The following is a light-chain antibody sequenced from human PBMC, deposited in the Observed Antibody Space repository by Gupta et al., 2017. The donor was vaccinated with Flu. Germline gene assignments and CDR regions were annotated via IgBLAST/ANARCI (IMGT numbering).Light chain of an antibody. CDR1: QSIDSW. CDR3: QQYNNWLNT. Sequence: STLSASVGDRVTITCRASQSIDSWLAWYQQKPGKAPKLLIYKASILESGVPTRFSGSGSGTEFTLTISSLQPDDLATYYCQQYNNWLNTFG. CDR2: KAS. V-gene: IGKV1-5*03. J-gene: IGKJ2*01.